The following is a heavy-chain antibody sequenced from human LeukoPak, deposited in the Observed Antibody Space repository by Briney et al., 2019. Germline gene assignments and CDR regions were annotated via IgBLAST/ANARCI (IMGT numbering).Heavy chain of an antibody. CDR2: INQDGSER. V-gene: IGHV3-7*03. J-gene: IGHJ4*02. CDR3: ARSPRNSGYNYGDY. D-gene: IGHD5-12*01. Sequence: PGGSLRLSCAASGFTFSTYWMTWVRQAPGKGLEWVANINQDGSERYYVDSVKGRFTISRDNAKNSLYLQMNSLRAEDTAIYYCARSPRNSGYNYGDYWGQGTLVTVSS. CDR1: GFTFSTYW.